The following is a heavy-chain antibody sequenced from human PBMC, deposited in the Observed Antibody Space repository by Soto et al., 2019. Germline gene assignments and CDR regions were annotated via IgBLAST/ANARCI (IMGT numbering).Heavy chain of an antibody. Sequence: SETLSLTCTVSGGSISSSSYYWGWIRQPPGKGLEWIGSIYYSGSTYYNPSLKSRVTISVDTSKNQFSLKLSSVTAADTAVYYCARRTGGYGYFDYWGQGTLVTVSS. CDR1: GGSISSSSYY. CDR2: IYYSGST. V-gene: IGHV4-39*01. D-gene: IGHD5-12*01. CDR3: ARRTGGYGYFDY. J-gene: IGHJ4*02.